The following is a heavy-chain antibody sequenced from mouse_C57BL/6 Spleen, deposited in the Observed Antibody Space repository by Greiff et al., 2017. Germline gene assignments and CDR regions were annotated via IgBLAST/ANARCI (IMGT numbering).Heavy chain of an antibody. D-gene: IGHD4-1*01. CDR1: GYTFTSYW. J-gene: IGHJ3*01. CDR2: IDPNSGGT. CDR3: AREEAGTGFAY. Sequence: QVQLQQPGAELVKPGASVTLSCKASGYTFTSYWMHWVKQRPGRGLEWIGRIDPNSGGTKYNEKFKSKATLTVDKPSSTAYMQRSSLTSEDSAVYYCAREEAGTGFAYWGQGTLVTVSA. V-gene: IGHV1-72*01.